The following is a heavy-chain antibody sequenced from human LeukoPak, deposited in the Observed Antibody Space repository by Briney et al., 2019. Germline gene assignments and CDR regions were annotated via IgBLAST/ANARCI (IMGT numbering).Heavy chain of an antibody. CDR2: TSGSGDST. CDR1: GFTFSSYA. V-gene: IGHV3-23*01. J-gene: IGHJ4*02. Sequence: GGSLRLSCAASGFTFSSYAMSWVRQAPAKRLEWVSATSGSGDSTYYADSVKGRFTISRDNSRNTLYLQMNSLRAEDTAVYYCAKSSTIVVAAPADYWGQGTLVTVSS. D-gene: IGHD6-19*01. CDR3: AKSSTIVVAAPADY.